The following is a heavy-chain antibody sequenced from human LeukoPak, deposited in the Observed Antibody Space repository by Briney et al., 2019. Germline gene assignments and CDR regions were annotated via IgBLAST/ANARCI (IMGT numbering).Heavy chain of an antibody. D-gene: IGHD3-10*01. J-gene: IGHJ4*02. Sequence: SETLSLTCTVSGGSISSGGYYWSWIRQHPGKGLEWIGYIYYSGSTNYNPSLKSRVTISVDTSKNQFSLKLSSVTAADTAVYYCARDYYGSGYLDYWGQGTLVTVSS. CDR2: IYYSGST. CDR1: GGSISSGGYY. CDR3: ARDYYGSGYLDY. V-gene: IGHV4-61*08.